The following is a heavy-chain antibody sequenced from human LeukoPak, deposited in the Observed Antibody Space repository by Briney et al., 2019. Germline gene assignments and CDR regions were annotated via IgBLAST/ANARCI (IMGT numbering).Heavy chain of an antibody. V-gene: IGHV3-66*01. D-gene: IGHD3-22*01. CDR2: IYSGGST. Sequence: GGSLRLSCAPSGFTVSSNYMSWVRQAPGKGLEWVSFIYSGGSTYYADSVKGRFTISRDNSKNTLYLQMNSMRAEDTAVYYCAKYYYDSSGYENWGQGTLVTVSS. CDR1: GFTVSSNY. CDR3: AKYYYDSSGYEN. J-gene: IGHJ4*02.